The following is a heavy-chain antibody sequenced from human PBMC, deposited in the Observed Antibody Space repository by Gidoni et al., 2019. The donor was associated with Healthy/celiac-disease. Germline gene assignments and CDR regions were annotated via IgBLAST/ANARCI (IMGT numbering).Heavy chain of an antibody. D-gene: IGHD2-2*02. J-gene: IGHJ2*01. CDR2: IYTSGST. V-gene: IGHV4-4*07. CDR3: ARKSRGCSSTSCYTRGWYFDL. Sequence: QVQLQESGPGLVKPSETLSLTCTVSGGPISSYYWSWIRQPAGKGLELIGRIYTSGSTNYNPSLKSRVTMSVDTSKNQFSLKLSSVTAADTAVYYCARKSRGCSSTSCYTRGWYFDLWGRGTLVTVSS. CDR1: GGPISSYY.